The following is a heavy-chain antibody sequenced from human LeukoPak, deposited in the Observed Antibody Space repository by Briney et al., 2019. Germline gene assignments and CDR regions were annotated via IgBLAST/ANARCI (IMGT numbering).Heavy chain of an antibody. J-gene: IGHJ4*02. CDR2: ISPESGAT. V-gene: IGHV1-2*02. D-gene: IGHD3-10*01. CDR3: ARENLNYYGSGSYLY. CDR1: GYPFSGYY. Sequence: ASVKVSCKASGYPFSGYYIHWVRQGPGQGLEWLGWISPESGATKYAQRFEGRVTLTRDTSVTTVHMELSGLRYDDSAVYYCARENLNYYGSGSYLYWGQGSQVTVSS.